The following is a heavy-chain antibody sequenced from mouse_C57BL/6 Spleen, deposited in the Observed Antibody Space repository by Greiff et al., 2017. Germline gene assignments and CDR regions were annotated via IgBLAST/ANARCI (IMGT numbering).Heavy chain of an antibody. Sequence: EVNVVESGGGLVKPGGSLKLSCAASGFTFSSYAMSWVRQTPEKRLEWVATISDGGSYTYYPDNVKGRFTISRDNAKNNLYLQMSHLKSEDTAMYYCAREGLNWGWYFDVWGTGTTVTVSS. V-gene: IGHV5-4*01. D-gene: IGHD4-1*01. J-gene: IGHJ1*03. CDR3: AREGLNWGWYFDV. CDR1: GFTFSSYA. CDR2: ISDGGSYT.